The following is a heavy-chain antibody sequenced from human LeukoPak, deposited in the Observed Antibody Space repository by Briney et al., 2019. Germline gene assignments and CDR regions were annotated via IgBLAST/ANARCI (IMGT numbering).Heavy chain of an antibody. V-gene: IGHV1-18*01. CDR1: GYTFTSYG. Sequence: GASVKVSCKASGYTFTSYGISWVRQAPGQGLEWMGWISAYNGNTNYAQKLQGRVTMTTDTSTSTAYMELRSLRSDDTAVYYCASSGPSIAADPFDLWGRGTLVTVSS. CDR2: ISAYNGNT. D-gene: IGHD6-13*01. J-gene: IGHJ2*01. CDR3: ASSGPSIAADPFDL.